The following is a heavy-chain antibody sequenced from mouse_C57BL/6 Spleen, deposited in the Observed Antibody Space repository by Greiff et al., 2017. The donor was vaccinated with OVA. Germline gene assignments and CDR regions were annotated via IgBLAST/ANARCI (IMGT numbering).Heavy chain of an antibody. Sequence: EVMLVESGGGLVQPKGSLKLSCAASGFSFNTYWVRPAPGTGLEWVARIRSKSNNYATYYADSVKDRFTISRDDSESMLYLQTNNLKTEDTAMYYWVRIYYDYDEFAYWGQGTLVTVSA. V-gene: IGHV10-1*01. CDR2: IRSKSNNYAT. CDR3: VRIYYDYDEFAY. CDR1: GFSFNTY. J-gene: IGHJ3*01. D-gene: IGHD2-4*01.